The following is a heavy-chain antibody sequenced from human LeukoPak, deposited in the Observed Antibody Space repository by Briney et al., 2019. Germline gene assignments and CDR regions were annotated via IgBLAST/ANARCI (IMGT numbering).Heavy chain of an antibody. Sequence: GGSLRLSCAASGFTFSSYGMHWVRQAPGKGLEWVAVISYDGSNKYYADSVKGRFTISRDNSKNTLYLQMNSLRAEDTAVYYCAKDLGGGGFDYWGQGTLVTVSS. D-gene: IGHD3-16*01. J-gene: IGHJ4*02. V-gene: IGHV3-30*18. CDR3: AKDLGGGGFDY. CDR1: GFTFSSYG. CDR2: ISYDGSNK.